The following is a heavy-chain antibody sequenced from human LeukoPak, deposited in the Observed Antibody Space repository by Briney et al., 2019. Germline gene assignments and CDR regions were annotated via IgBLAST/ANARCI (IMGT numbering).Heavy chain of an antibody. D-gene: IGHD1-14*01. Sequence: GGSLRLSCAASGFTFSSYSMNWVRQAPGKGLEWVSSISSSSSYIYYADSVKGRFTISRDNSKNTLYLQMNSLRAEDTAVYYCAKAGSETNYYYYMDVWGKGTTVTISS. CDR3: AKAGSETNYYYYMDV. CDR2: ISSSSSYI. J-gene: IGHJ6*03. CDR1: GFTFSSYS. V-gene: IGHV3-21*01.